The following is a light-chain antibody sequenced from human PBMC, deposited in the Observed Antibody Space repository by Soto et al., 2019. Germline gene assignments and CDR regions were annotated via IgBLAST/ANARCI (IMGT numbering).Light chain of an antibody. CDR2: GAF. V-gene: IGKV3-15*01. J-gene: IGKJ4*01. CDR1: QSVSYN. CDR3: QQYKNWPPLT. Sequence: EIVMTQSPATLSVSPGETATLSCRASQSVSYNLAWYQQKPRQGPRLLIYGAFTTATGIPARFSGSGSGTEFTLTFRSLQSEDFAVYDCQQYKNWPPLTVGGGTKVVIK.